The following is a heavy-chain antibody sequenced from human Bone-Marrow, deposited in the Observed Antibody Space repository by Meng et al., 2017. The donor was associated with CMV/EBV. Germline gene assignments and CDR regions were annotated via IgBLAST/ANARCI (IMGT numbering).Heavy chain of an antibody. CDR3: ARGLTEYYFDY. CDR1: GGSISSSSYY. CDR2: IYYSGST. Sequence: GSLRLSCTVSGGSISSSSYYWGWIRQPPGKGLEWIGSIYYSGSTYYNPSLKRRVTISVDTSKNQFSLKLSSVTAADTAVYYCARGLTEYYFDYWGQGTLVTVSS. J-gene: IGHJ4*02. V-gene: IGHV4-39*01.